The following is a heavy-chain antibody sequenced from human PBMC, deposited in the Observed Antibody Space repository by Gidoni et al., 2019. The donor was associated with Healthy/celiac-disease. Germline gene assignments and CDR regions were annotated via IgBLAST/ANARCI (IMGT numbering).Heavy chain of an antibody. D-gene: IGHD3-22*01. CDR3: ARKTELSPDLRWYYYDSSGYYPHDAFDI. CDR1: GFTFSSYS. V-gene: IGHV3-21*01. CDR2: ISSSSSYI. Sequence: EVQLVESGGGLVKPGGSLRLSCAASGFTFSSYSMNWVRKDPGTGLEWVSSISSSSSYIYYADSVKGRFTISRDNAKNSLYLQMNSLRAEDTAVYYCARKTELSPDLRWYYYDSSGYYPHDAFDIWGQGTMVTVSS. J-gene: IGHJ3*02.